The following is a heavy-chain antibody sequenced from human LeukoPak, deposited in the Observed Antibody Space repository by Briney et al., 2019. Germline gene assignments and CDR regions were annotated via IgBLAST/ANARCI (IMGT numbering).Heavy chain of an antibody. Sequence: GGSLRLSCAASGFTFSSYWMHWVRQAPGRGLVWVSHINSDGSSTSYADSVKGRFTISRDNAKNTLYLQMNSLRAEDTAVYYCTPDYFDSSGYRYYFNYWGQGTLVTVSS. CDR1: GFTFSSYW. V-gene: IGHV3-74*01. CDR3: TPDYFDSSGYRYYFNY. D-gene: IGHD3-22*01. J-gene: IGHJ4*02. CDR2: INSDGSST.